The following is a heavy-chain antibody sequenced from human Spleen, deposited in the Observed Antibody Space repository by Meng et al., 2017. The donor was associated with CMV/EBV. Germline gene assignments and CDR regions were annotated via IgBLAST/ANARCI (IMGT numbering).Heavy chain of an antibody. CDR2: INHLGNS. J-gene: IGHJ4*02. D-gene: IGHD2-2*01. Sequence: SETLSLTCAVYGGSSSDYYWSWVRQPPGKGLEWIGEINHLGNSNYNPPLKSRVTISVDTSKNQFSLKLSSVTAADTAVYYCARWESAAPIDYWGQGTLVTVSS. CDR1: GGSSSDYY. CDR3: ARWESAAPIDY. V-gene: IGHV4-34*01.